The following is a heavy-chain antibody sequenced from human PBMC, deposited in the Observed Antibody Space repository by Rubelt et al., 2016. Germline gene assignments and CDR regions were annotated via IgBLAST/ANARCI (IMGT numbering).Heavy chain of an antibody. D-gene: IGHD3-3*01. V-gene: IGHV3-30*14. CDR3: VKGVGRYYDFWSGRDAFDI. J-gene: IGHJ3*02. CDR1: GFTFSSYA. Sequence: QVQLVESGGGVVQPGRSLRLSCAASGFTFSSYAMHWVRQAPGKGLEWVAVISYDGTNKYSGDSVKGLFTISRDNSKNTLYLQMSSLRAEDTAVYYCVKGVGRYYDFWSGRDAFDIWGQGTMVTVSS. CDR2: ISYDGTNK.